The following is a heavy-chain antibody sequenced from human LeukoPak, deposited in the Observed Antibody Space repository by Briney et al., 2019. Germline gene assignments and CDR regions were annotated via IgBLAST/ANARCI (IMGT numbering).Heavy chain of an antibody. CDR1: GFTFSSYA. V-gene: IGHV3-9*01. CDR2: ISWNSGDI. J-gene: IGHJ4*02. Sequence: GGSLRLSCAASGFTFSSYAMHWVRQPPGKGLEWVSGISWNSGDIGYADSVKGRFTISRDNAENSLYLQMNSLRAEDTALYYCAKDIRATSVAGTSGFDDWGQGTLVTVSS. CDR3: AKDIRATSVAGTSGFDD. D-gene: IGHD6-19*01.